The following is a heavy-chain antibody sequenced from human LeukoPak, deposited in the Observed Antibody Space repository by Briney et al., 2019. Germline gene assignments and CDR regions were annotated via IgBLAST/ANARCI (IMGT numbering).Heavy chain of an antibody. V-gene: IGHV3-7*05. D-gene: IGHD6-13*01. Sequence: LTGGSLRLSCAASGFTFSSYLMSWVRQAPGKGLEWVANIKQDGSEKYYVDSVKGRFTISRDNAKNSLYLQMNSLRAEDTAVYYCARVPGMAWYVRAFDIWGQGTMVTVSS. CDR3: ARVPGMAWYVRAFDI. J-gene: IGHJ3*02. CDR2: IKQDGSEK. CDR1: GFTFSSYL.